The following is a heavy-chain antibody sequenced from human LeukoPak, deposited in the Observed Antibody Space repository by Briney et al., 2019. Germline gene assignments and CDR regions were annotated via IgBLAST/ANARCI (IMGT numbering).Heavy chain of an antibody. CDR1: GYTFTGYY. J-gene: IGHJ5*02. CDR3: ARVPTILGWFDP. Sequence: ASVKVSCKASGYTFTGYYMHWVRQAPGQGLEWMGWINPNSGGTNYAQKFQGRVTMTRDTSISTAYMEQSRLRSDDTAVYYCARVPTILGWFDPWGQGTLVTVSS. CDR2: INPNSGGT. D-gene: IGHD3-9*01. V-gene: IGHV1-2*02.